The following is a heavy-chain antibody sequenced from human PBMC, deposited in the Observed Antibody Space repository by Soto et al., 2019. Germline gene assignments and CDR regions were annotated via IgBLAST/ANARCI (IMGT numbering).Heavy chain of an antibody. V-gene: IGHV4-34*01. D-gene: IGHD2-2*01. Sequence: SETLSLTCAVYGGSFSGYYWSWIRQPPGKGLEWIGEINHSGSTNYNPSLKSRVTISVDTSKNQFSLKLSSVTAADTAVYYCARGSYGIVVVPAQPRSHFDYWRQGTLVTVSS. CDR1: GGSFSGYY. CDR2: INHSGST. J-gene: IGHJ4*02. CDR3: ARGSYGIVVVPAQPRSHFDY.